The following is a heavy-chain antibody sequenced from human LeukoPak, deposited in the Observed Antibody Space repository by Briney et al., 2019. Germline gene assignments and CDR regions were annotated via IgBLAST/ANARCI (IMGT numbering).Heavy chain of an antibody. V-gene: IGHV3-23*01. CDR1: GFTFSSYA. D-gene: IGHD2-2*01. J-gene: IGHJ1*01. CDR3: AKGPLRCSSTSCYSEFQH. CDR2: ISGSGGST. Sequence: GGSLRLSCAASGFTFSSYAMSWVRQAPGKGLEWVSAISGSGGSTYYADSVKGRFTISRDNSKNTLYLQMNSLRAEDTAVYYCAKGPLRCSSTSCYSEFQHWGQGTLVTVSS.